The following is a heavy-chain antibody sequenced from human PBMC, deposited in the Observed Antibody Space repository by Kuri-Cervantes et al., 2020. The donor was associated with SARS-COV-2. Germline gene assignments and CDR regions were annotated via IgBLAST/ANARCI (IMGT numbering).Heavy chain of an antibody. J-gene: IGHJ4*02. CDR2: ISSDGKNK. CDR1: GFNFSTSD. Sequence: GGSLRLSCVASGFNFSTSDMHWVRQTPGKGLEWVTFISSDGKNKKCMASGKGRFTISRDNSRNTLHLQMKSLRDEDTAIYYCATDRAGVDDFWGQGTLVTVSS. V-gene: IGHV3-30*03. CDR3: ATDRAGVDDF. D-gene: IGHD2-21*01.